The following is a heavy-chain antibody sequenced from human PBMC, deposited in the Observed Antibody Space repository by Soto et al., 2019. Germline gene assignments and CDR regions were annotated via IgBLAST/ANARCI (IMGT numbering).Heavy chain of an antibody. J-gene: IGHJ6*02. CDR2: ILYDGSNK. V-gene: IGHV3-30-3*01. CDR3: ARETDGMDV. Sequence: QVQLVESGGGVVQPGRSLRLSCAASGFSFSSYAMHWVRQAPGKGLEWVAVILYDGSNKYYADSVKGRFTTSRDNSKNTLYLQMNSLRAEDTAVYYCARETDGMDVWGQGTTVTVSS. CDR1: GFSFSSYA.